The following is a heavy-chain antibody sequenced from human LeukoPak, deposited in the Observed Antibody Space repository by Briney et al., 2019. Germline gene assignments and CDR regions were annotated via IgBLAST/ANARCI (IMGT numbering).Heavy chain of an antibody. V-gene: IGHV4-34*01. Sequence: SETLSLTCAVYGGSFSGYYWSWIRQPPGKGLEWIGEINHSGSTNYNPSLKSRVTISVDKSKNQFSLKLSSVTAADTAVYYCARDPSVGATTYFDLWGRGTLVTVSS. J-gene: IGHJ2*01. D-gene: IGHD1-26*01. CDR3: ARDPSVGATTYFDL. CDR1: GGSFSGYY. CDR2: INHSGST.